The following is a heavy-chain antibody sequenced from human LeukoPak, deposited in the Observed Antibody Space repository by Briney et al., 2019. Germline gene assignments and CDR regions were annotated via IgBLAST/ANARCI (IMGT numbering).Heavy chain of an antibody. CDR2: IYYSGST. V-gene: IGHV4-34*01. Sequence: SETLSLTCAVYGGSFSGYYWGWIRQPPGKGLKWVGSIYYSGSTYYNPSLKSRVTISVDTSKNQFSLKLSSVTAADTAVYYCARGSSYYDILTGYYPSDAFDIWGQGTMVTVSS. J-gene: IGHJ3*02. CDR1: GGSFSGYY. CDR3: ARGSSYYDILTGYYPSDAFDI. D-gene: IGHD3-9*01.